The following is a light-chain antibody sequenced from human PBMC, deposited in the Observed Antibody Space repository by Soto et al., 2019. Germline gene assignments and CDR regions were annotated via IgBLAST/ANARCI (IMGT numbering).Light chain of an antibody. V-gene: IGKV3-15*01. CDR1: QSVSSN. CDR3: QQYNNWPPRGT. J-gene: IGKJ1*01. Sequence: EMVMTQSPATLSVSPGERATLSCRASQSVSSNLAWYQQKPGQAPRLLIYGASTRATGFPARFSGSGSGTEFTLTISSLQSEDFAVYYCQQYNNWPPRGTFGQGTKVEIK. CDR2: GAS.